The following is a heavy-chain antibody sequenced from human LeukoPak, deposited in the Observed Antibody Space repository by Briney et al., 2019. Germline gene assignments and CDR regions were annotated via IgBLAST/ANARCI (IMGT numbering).Heavy chain of an antibody. V-gene: IGHV3-23*01. CDR2: ISGSGGST. J-gene: IGHJ4*02. CDR1: GFTFSSYA. D-gene: IGHD3-22*01. CDR3: AKNYDTSGYYRPFDY. Sequence: GGSLRLSCAASGFTFSSYAMSWVRQAPGKGLEWGSAISGSGGSTYYADSVKGRFTISRDISKNTLYLQMNSLRAEDTAVYSCAKNYDTSGYYRPFDYWGQGTLVTVSS.